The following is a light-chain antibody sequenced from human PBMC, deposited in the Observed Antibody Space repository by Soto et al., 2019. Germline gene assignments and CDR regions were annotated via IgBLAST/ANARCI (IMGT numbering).Light chain of an antibody. Sequence: QSVLTQPASVSGSPGQSITISCTGTSSDVGGYDFVSWYQQRPGKAPKLIIYDVSNRPSGFSNRFSGSKSGNTASLTISGLQAEDEADYDCTSYTRSDIGVFGGGTKLTVL. CDR2: DVS. CDR3: TSYTRSDIGV. V-gene: IGLV2-14*01. J-gene: IGLJ3*02. CDR1: SSDVGGYDF.